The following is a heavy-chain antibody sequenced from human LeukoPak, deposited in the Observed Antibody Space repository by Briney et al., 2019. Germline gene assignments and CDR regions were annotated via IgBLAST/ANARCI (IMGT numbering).Heavy chain of an antibody. V-gene: IGHV1-69*05. Sequence: SVKVSCKASGGTFSSYAISWVRQAPGQGLEWMGGIIPIFGTANYAQKSQGRVTITTDESTSTAYMELSSLRSEDTAVYYCARSQWQQLLNDAFDIWGQGTMVTVSS. J-gene: IGHJ3*02. D-gene: IGHD2-15*01. CDR2: IIPIFGTA. CDR1: GGTFSSYA. CDR3: ARSQWQQLLNDAFDI.